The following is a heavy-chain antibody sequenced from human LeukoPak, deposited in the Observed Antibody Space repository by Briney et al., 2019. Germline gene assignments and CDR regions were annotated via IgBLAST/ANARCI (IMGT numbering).Heavy chain of an antibody. J-gene: IGHJ4*02. CDR3: AKQHAATGGYFDY. D-gene: IGHD3-10*01. Sequence: GGSLRLSCAASGFTFTNYAMSWVRQAPGKGLEYISTFSASDGRTYYADSVKGRFTIPRDNSKYTLYLQMNSLRAEDTAVYYCAKQHAATGGYFDYWGQGTLVTVSS. CDR2: FSASDGRT. V-gene: IGHV3-23*01. CDR1: GFTFTNYA.